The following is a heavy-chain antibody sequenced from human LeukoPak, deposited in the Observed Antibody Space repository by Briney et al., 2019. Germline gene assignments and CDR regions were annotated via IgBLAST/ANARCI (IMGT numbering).Heavy chain of an antibody. CDR1: GYTFIDYF. D-gene: IGHD7-27*01. Sequence: GASVKVSCKTSGYTFIDYFIHWVRQAPGQGLEWMGRLNPNNGDTYYAQDFQGRVTMTRDTSISTAYMELSRQTSDDTAVYYCARDLSSSSNWEFDYWGQGTLVTVSS. V-gene: IGHV1-2*06. J-gene: IGHJ4*02. CDR2: LNPNNGDT. CDR3: ARDLSSSSNWEFDY.